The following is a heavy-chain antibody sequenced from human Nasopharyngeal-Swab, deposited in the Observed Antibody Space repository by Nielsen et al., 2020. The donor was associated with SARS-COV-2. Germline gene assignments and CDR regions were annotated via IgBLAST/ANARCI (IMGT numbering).Heavy chain of an antibody. V-gene: IGHV3-30-3*01. CDR2: ISYDGSNK. CDR1: GFTFSSYA. CDR3: ARDRRRPGVDSSGYYASIGY. D-gene: IGHD3-22*01. Sequence: GESLNISCAASGFTFSSYAMHWVRQAPGKGLEWVAVISYDGSNKYYADFVKGRFTISRDNSKNTLYLQMNSLRAEDTAVYYCARDRRRPGVDSSGYYASIGYWGQGTLVTVSS. J-gene: IGHJ4*02.